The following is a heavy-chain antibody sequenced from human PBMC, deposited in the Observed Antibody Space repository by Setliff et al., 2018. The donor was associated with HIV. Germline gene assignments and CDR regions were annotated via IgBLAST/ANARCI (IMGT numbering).Heavy chain of an antibody. J-gene: IGHJ4*02. CDR3: TTEKRGSGAYFFDH. Sequence: PGGSLRLSCEASGFTFNNVWMHWVRQAPGKGLEWVGRVKSRTDGGTTDYAAPVKGRFTISRDDSKNTLYLVMSGLRTEDTAIYYCTTEKRGSGAYFFDHWGQGTQVTVSS. CDR1: GFTFNNVW. D-gene: IGHD5-12*01. V-gene: IGHV3-15*01. CDR2: VKSRTDGGTT.